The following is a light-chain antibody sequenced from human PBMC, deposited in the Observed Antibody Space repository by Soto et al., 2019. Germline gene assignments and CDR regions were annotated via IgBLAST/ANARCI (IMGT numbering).Light chain of an antibody. V-gene: IGKV3-15*01. CDR1: QSVSSN. CDR2: GAS. J-gene: IGKJ1*01. CDR3: QQYNNWPEKA. Sequence: EIVMTQSPATLSVSPGERATLSCRASQSVSSNLAWYQQKPGQAPRLLIYGASTRATGIPARFSGSGSGTEFTLIISSLQSEDFAVYYCQQYNNWPEKAVGQGTKVEIK.